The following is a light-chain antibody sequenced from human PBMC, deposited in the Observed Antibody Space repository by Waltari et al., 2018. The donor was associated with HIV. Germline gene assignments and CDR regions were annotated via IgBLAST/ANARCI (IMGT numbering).Light chain of an antibody. CDR2: GDS. Sequence: QSVLTQPPSVSGAPGQWVTIPCTGSTSNIRAGYAVHWYQQLPGTAPKLLLYGDSDRPSGVPDRFSGSKSGTSASLAITGLQAEDEADYYCQSYDSSLSNLIFGGGTKLTVL. J-gene: IGLJ2*01. CDR1: TSNIRAGYA. V-gene: IGLV1-40*01. CDR3: QSYDSSLSNLI.